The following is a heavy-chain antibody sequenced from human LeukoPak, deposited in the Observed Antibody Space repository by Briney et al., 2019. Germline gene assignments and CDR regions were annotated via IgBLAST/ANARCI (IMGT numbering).Heavy chain of an antibody. CDR2: IKPSSGDT. J-gene: IGHJ4*02. V-gene: IGHV1-2*02. D-gene: IGHD2-15*01. CDR3: GRGTIAVVAADLRTDQ. CDR1: KYNFTGYY. Sequence: ASVKVSCQASKYNFTGYYIHWVRQAPGQGLEWMGWIKPSSGDTKYAQKFQGRVTMTRDTSISTAYMELSSLTFDDTAVYYCGRGTIAVVAADLRTDQWGQGTLVIVSS.